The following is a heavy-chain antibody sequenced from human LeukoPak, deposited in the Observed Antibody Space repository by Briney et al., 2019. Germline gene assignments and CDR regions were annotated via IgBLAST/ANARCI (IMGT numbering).Heavy chain of an antibody. CDR2: INPNSGGT. V-gene: IGHV1-2*02. D-gene: IGHD2-15*01. Sequence: ASVKVSCKASGYTFTGYYMHWVRQAPGQGLEWMGWINPNSGGTNYAQKFQGRVTMTRDTSISTAYMELSRLRSDDTAVYYCARTGYCSGGSCFYYYYYYMDVWGKGTTITVSS. CDR3: ARTGYCSGGSCFYYYYYYMDV. CDR1: GYTFTGYY. J-gene: IGHJ6*03.